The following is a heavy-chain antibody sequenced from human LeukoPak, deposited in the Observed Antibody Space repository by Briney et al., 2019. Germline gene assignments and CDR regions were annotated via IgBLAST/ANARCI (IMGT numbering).Heavy chain of an antibody. J-gene: IGHJ5*02. CDR3: AICIRALAFDP. CDR2: IYYSGST. D-gene: IGHD2-15*01. V-gene: IGHV4-31*03. Sequence: PSQTLSLTCTVSGGSISSGGYYWSWIRQHPGKGLEWIGYIYYSGSTYYNPSLKSRVTISVDTSKNQFSLKLSPVTAADTAVYYCAICIRALAFDPWGQGTLVTVSS. CDR1: GGSISSGGYY.